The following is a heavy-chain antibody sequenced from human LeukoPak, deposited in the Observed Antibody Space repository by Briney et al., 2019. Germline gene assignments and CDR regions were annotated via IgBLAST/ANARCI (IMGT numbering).Heavy chain of an antibody. CDR3: ARGIVGSGLYMDV. J-gene: IGHJ6*03. Sequence: SETLSLTCAVSGYSISSGYYWGWIRQPPGKGLEWIGSIYHSGSTYYNPSLKSRVTISVDTSKNQFSLKLSSVTAADTAVYYCARGIVGSGLYMDVWGKGTTVTVSS. V-gene: IGHV4-38-2*01. CDR1: GYSISSGYY. CDR2: IYHSGST. D-gene: IGHD3-3*01.